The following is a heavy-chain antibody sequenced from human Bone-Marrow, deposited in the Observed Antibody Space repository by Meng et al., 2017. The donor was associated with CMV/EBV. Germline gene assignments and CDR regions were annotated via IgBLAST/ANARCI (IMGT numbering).Heavy chain of an antibody. Sequence: SETLSLTCTVSGYSISSGYYWGWIRQPPGKGLEWIGSIYHSGSTYYNPSLKSRVTISVDTSKNQFSLDLNSVTAADTAVYYCAGLIAGLSGRGPWGQGTLVTVSS. D-gene: IGHD6-13*01. J-gene: IGHJ5*02. CDR3: AGLIAGLSGRGP. CDR2: IYHSGST. CDR1: GYSISSGYY. V-gene: IGHV4-38-2*02.